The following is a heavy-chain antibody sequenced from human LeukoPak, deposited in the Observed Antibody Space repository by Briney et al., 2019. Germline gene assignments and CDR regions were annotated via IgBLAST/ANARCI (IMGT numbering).Heavy chain of an antibody. Sequence: ASVKVSCKVSGYTLTELSMHWVRQAPGKGLEWMGGFDPEDGETIYTQKFQGRVTMTEDTSTDTAYMELSSLRSEDTAVYYCATFPYYYDSSGTGVNWFDLWGQGTLVTVSS. V-gene: IGHV1-24*01. CDR1: GYTLTELS. J-gene: IGHJ5*02. D-gene: IGHD3-22*01. CDR2: FDPEDGET. CDR3: ATFPYYYDSSGTGVNWFDL.